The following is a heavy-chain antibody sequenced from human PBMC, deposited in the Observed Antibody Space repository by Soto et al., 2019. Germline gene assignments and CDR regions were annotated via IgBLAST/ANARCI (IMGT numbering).Heavy chain of an antibody. D-gene: IGHD6-6*01. J-gene: IGHJ4*02. V-gene: IGHV1-69*01. CDR1: GGTFSSYA. CDR3: ASATTDLAAREYYSDY. CDR2: IIPIFGTA. Sequence: QVQLVQSGAEVKKPGSSVKVSCKASGGTFSSYAISWVRQAPGQGLEWMGGIIPIFGTANYAQKFQGRVTITADESMSTAYMALRSLRSEDTAVYYCASATTDLAAREYYSDYWGQGTLVTVSS.